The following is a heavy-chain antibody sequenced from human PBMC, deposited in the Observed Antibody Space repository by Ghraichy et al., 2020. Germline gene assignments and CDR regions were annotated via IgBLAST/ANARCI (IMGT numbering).Heavy chain of an antibody. D-gene: IGHD6-19*01. CDR1: GFTFSNAW. J-gene: IGHJ6*02. CDR3: TPDPWSGWYGAPIYGMDV. Sequence: ESLNISCAASGFTFSNAWMSWVRQAPGKGLEWVGRIKSKTDGGTTDYAAPVKGRFTISRDDSKNTLYLQMNSLKTEDTAVYYCTPDPWSGWYGAPIYGMDVWGQGTTVTVSS. V-gene: IGHV3-15*01. CDR2: IKSKTDGGTT.